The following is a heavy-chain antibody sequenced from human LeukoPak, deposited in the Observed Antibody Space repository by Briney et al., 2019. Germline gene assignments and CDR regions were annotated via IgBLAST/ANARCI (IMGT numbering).Heavy chain of an antibody. CDR2: ITVYNGKR. J-gene: IGHJ6*03. CDR3: ARGAHYYNSGDPTYMDV. Sequence: ASVKVSCKASNYTFTSYAITWVRQAPGQGLEWMGWITVYNGKREYAQNFQGRVSMSTETATSTAYMELRSLRSDDTAVYYCARGAHYYNSGDPTYMDVWGTGTTVIVSS. V-gene: IGHV1-18*01. CDR1: NYTFTSYA. D-gene: IGHD3-3*01.